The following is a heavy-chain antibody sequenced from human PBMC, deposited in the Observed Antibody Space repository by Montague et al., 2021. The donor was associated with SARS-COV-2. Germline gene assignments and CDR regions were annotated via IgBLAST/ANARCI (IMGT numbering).Heavy chain of an antibody. CDR1: GGSISNYY. Sequence: SETLSLTCTVSGGSISNYYWTWIRQPAGKGLEWIGRLYTSGSTTYNPSLKSRVTMSVDTSKNQFSLNVTSVTAADTAMYYCARESGYSSGWRYYYVMDVWGQGTTVTVS. D-gene: IGHD6-19*01. J-gene: IGHJ6*02. V-gene: IGHV4-4*07. CDR2: LYTSGST. CDR3: ARESGYSSGWRYYYVMDV.